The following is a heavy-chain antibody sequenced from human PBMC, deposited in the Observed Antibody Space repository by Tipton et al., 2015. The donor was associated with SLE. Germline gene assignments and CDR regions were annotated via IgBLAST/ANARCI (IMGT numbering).Heavy chain of an antibody. CDR1: GGSISRSSFY. J-gene: IGHJ3*02. V-gene: IGHV4-39*07. Sequence: TLSLTCTVSGGSISRSSFYWGWIRQPPGKGLEWIGRISYSENTYYTPSLRSRVTLLLDMSKNQFSLKVSSVTAADTAVYYCARRLDTSLGGNFDIWGQGTMVAVSS. D-gene: IGHD2-2*01. CDR3: ARRLDTSLGGNFDI. CDR2: ISYSENT.